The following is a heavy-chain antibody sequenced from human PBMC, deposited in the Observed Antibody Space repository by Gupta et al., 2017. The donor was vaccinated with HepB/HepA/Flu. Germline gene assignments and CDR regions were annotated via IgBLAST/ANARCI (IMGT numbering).Heavy chain of an antibody. Sequence: QVQLQQWGAGLLKPSETLSLPCTIYGGSFGTYYWSWIRQTPGTGLEWIGEITRGAKSDYNPSLKSRATISVDTSKNQFSLTLRSVTAADTGTYFCAKSEGDGDYFEKWGQGTVVAVSS. J-gene: IGHJ4*02. CDR2: ITRGAKS. V-gene: IGHV4-34*02. CDR1: GGSFGTYY. CDR3: AKSEGDGDYFEK. D-gene: IGHD4-17*01.